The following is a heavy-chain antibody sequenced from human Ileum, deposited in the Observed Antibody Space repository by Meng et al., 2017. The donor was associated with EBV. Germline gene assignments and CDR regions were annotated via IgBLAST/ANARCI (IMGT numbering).Heavy chain of an antibody. V-gene: IGHV2-5*01. CDR1: AFSRPPGGVG. CDR3: ARRPGSPSSRFDY. Sequence: SGPTLDTPPHTLMLHAPLAAFSRPPGGVGVGWIRQPPGKALEWLALIYWNDDKRYSPSLKSRLTVTRDTSKNQVVLTLTNVDPVDTATYYCARRPGSPSSRFDYWGQGTLVTVSS. CDR2: IYWNDDK. D-gene: IGHD6-6*01. J-gene: IGHJ4*02.